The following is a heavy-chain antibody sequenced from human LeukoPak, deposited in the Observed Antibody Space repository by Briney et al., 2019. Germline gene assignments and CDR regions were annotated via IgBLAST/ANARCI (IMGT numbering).Heavy chain of an antibody. D-gene: IGHD2-21*01. CDR3: ARITFVVEGYGMDV. CDR1: GGSISSSSYY. Sequence: SETLSLTCTVSGGSISSSSYYWGWIRQPPGKGLEWIGSIYYSGSTYYNPSLKSRVTISIDTSKSQFSLNLRSVTAADTAVYYCARITFVVEGYGMDVWGQGTTVTVSS. V-gene: IGHV4-39*01. CDR2: IYYSGST. J-gene: IGHJ6*02.